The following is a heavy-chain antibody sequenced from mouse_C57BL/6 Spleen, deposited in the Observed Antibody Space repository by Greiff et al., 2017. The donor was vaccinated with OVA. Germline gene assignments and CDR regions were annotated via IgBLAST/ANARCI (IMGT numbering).Heavy chain of an antibody. J-gene: IGHJ3*01. CDR1: GFTFSSYA. Sequence: EVQLVESGGGLVKPGGSLKLSCAASGFTFSSYAMSWVRQTPEKRLEWVATISDGGSYTYYPDNVKGRFTISRDNAKNNLYLQMSHLKSEDTAMYYCAAGDGTGFAYWGQGTLVTVSA. CDR3: AAGDGTGFAY. CDR2: ISDGGSYT. D-gene: IGHD3-3*01. V-gene: IGHV5-4*01.